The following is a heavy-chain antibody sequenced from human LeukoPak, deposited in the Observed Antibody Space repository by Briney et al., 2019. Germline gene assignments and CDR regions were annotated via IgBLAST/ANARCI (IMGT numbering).Heavy chain of an antibody. Sequence: GGSLRLSCAASGFTFSTYGMNWVRQAPGKGLEWVSGIIGSGGGTLYADSVKGRFTISRDNSKNTLYLQMKSLRAEDTAVYYCAKHVSSSWFSAFDYWGQGTLVTVSS. J-gene: IGHJ4*02. CDR1: GFTFSTYG. CDR3: AKHVSSSWFSAFDY. D-gene: IGHD6-13*01. CDR2: IIGSGGGT. V-gene: IGHV3-23*01.